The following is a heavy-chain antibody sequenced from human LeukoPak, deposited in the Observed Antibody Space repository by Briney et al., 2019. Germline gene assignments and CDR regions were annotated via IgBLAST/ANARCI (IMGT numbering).Heavy chain of an antibody. D-gene: IGHD2-2*01. Sequence: GGSLRLSCAASGFTFSSYGMHWVRQAPGKGLEWVAFIRYDGSNKYYADSVKGRFTISRDNAKNSLYLQMNSLRAEDTAVYYCARNPIGYCSSTSCAFDYWGQGTLVTVSS. CDR3: ARNPIGYCSSTSCAFDY. V-gene: IGHV3-30*02. CDR1: GFTFSSYG. CDR2: IRYDGSNK. J-gene: IGHJ4*02.